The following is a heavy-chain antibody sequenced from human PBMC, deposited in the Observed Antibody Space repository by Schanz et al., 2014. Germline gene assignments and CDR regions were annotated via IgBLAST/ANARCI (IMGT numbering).Heavy chain of an antibody. CDR1: GFTFSGYS. D-gene: IGHD5-18*01. J-gene: IGHJ4*02. Sequence: EVQLVESGGGLVQPGGSLRLSCAASGFTFSGYSMNWVRQAPGKGLEWVAYISSSSSTIHYADSVKGRFTISRDNAKNSLYLQMNNLRAEDTAVYYCVRVSFADPRLYRGMDRDIDYWGQGTLVTVSS. CDR2: ISSSSSTI. CDR3: VRVSFADPRLYRGMDRDIDY. V-gene: IGHV3-48*01.